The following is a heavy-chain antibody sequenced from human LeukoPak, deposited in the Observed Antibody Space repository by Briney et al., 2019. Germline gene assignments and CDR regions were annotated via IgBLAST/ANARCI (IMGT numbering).Heavy chain of an antibody. CDR1: GGSISSYY. D-gene: IGHD6-13*01. CDR3: AALQQLRNWFDP. V-gene: IGHV4-59*01. J-gene: IGHJ5*02. CDR2: IYYSGST. Sequence: SETLSLTCTVSGGSISSYYWSWIRQPPGKGLEWIGYIYYSGSTTYNPSLKSRVTISVDTSKNQFSLKLSSVTAADTAVYYCAALQQLRNWFDPWGQGTLVTVSS.